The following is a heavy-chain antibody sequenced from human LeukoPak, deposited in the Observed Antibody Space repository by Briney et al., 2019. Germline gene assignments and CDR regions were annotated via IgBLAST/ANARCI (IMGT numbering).Heavy chain of an antibody. CDR1: GFTFRNYL. V-gene: IGHV3-48*01. Sequence: GGSLRLSCAASGFTFRNYLMNWVRQAPGKGLEWVSFISSTGGTIYYADSVKGRFTVSRDNGENSLFLQMNSLRVEDTALYYCARGYSRAAFDIWGQGTVVAVSS. D-gene: IGHD2-15*01. J-gene: IGHJ3*02. CDR3: ARGYSRAAFDI. CDR2: ISSTGGTI.